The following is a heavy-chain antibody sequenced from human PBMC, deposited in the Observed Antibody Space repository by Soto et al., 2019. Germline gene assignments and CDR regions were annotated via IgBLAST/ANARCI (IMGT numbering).Heavy chain of an antibody. J-gene: IGHJ4*02. Sequence: QVQLVESGGGVVQPGRSLRLSCAASGFNFSNYAMHWVRQAPGKGLEWVAVVWSDGDKHDYADSVKGRFSMSRDNSKNTLALQMSSLRGEDTAVYYCAREGSVAGTSVIDNWGQGTLATVSS. CDR3: AREGSVAGTSVIDN. V-gene: IGHV3-33*01. CDR2: VWSDGDKH. CDR1: GFNFSNYA. D-gene: IGHD6-19*01.